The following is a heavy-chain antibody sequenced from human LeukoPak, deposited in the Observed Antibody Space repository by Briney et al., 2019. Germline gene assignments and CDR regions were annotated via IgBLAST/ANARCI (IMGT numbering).Heavy chain of an antibody. CDR1: GFTFSSYS. J-gene: IGHJ6*04. CDR2: ISSSSGYI. Sequence: GGSLRLSCAASGFTFSSYSMNWVRQAPGKGLEWVSSISSSSGYIYYADSVKGRFTISRDNAKNSLYLQMNSLRAEDTAVYYCARDNAYDYYYYGMDVWGKGTTVTVSS. D-gene: IGHD5-12*01. V-gene: IGHV3-21*01. CDR3: ARDNAYDYYYYGMDV.